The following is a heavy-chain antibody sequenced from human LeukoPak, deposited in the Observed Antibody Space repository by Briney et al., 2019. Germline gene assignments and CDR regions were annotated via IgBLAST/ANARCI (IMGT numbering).Heavy chain of an antibody. CDR3: ARDWRNTMMVGP. CDR1: GDSVSSNSAA. Sequence: SQTLSLTCAISGDSVSSNSAAWNWIRQSPSRGLEWLGRTYYRSKWYSDYSLSVKGRIIISPDTSKNQFSLQLNSVTPEDTALYYCARDWRNTMMVGPWGQGTLVTVSS. V-gene: IGHV6-1*01. J-gene: IGHJ5*02. D-gene: IGHD3-22*01. CDR2: TYYRSKWYS.